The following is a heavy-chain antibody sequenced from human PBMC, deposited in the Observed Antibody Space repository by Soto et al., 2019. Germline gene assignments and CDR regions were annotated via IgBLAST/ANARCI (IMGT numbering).Heavy chain of an antibody. Sequence: GGSLRLSCAASGFTFSSYAMSWVRQAPGKGLEWVSAISGSGGSTYYADSVKGRFTISRDNSKNTLYLQMNSLRAEDTAVYYCARARHFFLLLAPHYYGMYVWGQGTAVTVSS. V-gene: IGHV3-23*01. CDR2: ISGSGGST. CDR3: ARARHFFLLLAPHYYGMYV. J-gene: IGHJ6*02. D-gene: IGHD3-10*01. CDR1: GFTFSSYA.